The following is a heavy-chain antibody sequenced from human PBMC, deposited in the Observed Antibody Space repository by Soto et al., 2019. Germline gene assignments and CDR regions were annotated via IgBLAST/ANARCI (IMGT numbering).Heavy chain of an antibody. V-gene: IGHV5-51*01. D-gene: IGHD6-13*01. CDR2: IYPGGSDT. J-gene: IGHJ5*02. CDR3: ARHIYIGAAAGTDSLGSPNWFDP. CDR1: GYSFTSYW. Sequence: GESLKISCKGSGYSFTSYWIGWVRQMPGKGLEWMGIIYPGGSDTRYSPSFQGQVTISADKSISTAYLQWSSLKASDTAMYYCARHIYIGAAAGTDSLGSPNWFDPWGQGTLVTVSS.